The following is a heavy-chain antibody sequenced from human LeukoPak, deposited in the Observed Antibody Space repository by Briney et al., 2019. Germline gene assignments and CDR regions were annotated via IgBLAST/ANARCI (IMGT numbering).Heavy chain of an antibody. CDR1: GGSISSYY. CDR2: IYYSGST. D-gene: IGHD4-23*01. V-gene: IGHV4-59*08. CDR3: VRLSVISPHRYFDL. Sequence: SETLPLTCTVSGGSISSYYWSWIRQPPGKGLEWIGYIYYSGSTNYNPSLKSRVTISLDTSKTQFSLKLNSVTAADTAVYYCVRLSVISPHRYFDLWGRGTLVTVFS. J-gene: IGHJ2*01.